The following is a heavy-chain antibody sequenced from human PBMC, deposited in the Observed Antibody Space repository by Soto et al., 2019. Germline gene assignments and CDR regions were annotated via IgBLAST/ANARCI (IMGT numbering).Heavy chain of an antibody. D-gene: IGHD3-9*01. CDR3: ARAPLILTGYYNWFDP. Sequence: QVQLVQSGAEVKKPGSSVKVSCKASGSTFSSYAISWVRQAPGQGLEWMGGIIPIFGTANYAQKFQGRVTITADESTSTAYMELSSLRSEDTAVYYCARAPLILTGYYNWFDPWGQGTLVTVSS. CDR1: GSTFSSYA. CDR2: IIPIFGTA. V-gene: IGHV1-69*01. J-gene: IGHJ5*02.